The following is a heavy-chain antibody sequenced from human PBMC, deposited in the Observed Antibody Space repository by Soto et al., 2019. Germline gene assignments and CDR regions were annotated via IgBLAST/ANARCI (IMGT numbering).Heavy chain of an antibody. CDR3: ARHSGGWLYYFDY. CDR2: IYYSGRT. D-gene: IGHD2-15*01. Sequence: SETLSLTCTVSGGSMSSSSYYWGWIRQPPGEGLEWIGSIYYSGRTYYKSSLESRLTISVDTSKNQISLKLSSVTAADTAVYYCARHSGGWLYYFDYWGQGTLVTVSS. V-gene: IGHV4-39*01. CDR1: GGSMSSSSYY. J-gene: IGHJ4*02.